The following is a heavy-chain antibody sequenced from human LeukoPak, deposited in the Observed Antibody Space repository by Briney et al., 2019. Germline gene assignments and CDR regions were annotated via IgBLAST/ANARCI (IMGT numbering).Heavy chain of an antibody. Sequence: ASVKVSCKASGYTFTGYYMHWVRQAPGQGLEWMGWINPNSGGTNYAQKFQGRVTMTRDTSISTAYMELSRLRSDDTAVYYCARCRITIFGVVPALDYWGQGTLVTVSS. D-gene: IGHD3-3*01. J-gene: IGHJ4*02. CDR1: GYTFTGYY. CDR2: INPNSGGT. CDR3: ARCRITIFGVVPALDY. V-gene: IGHV1-2*02.